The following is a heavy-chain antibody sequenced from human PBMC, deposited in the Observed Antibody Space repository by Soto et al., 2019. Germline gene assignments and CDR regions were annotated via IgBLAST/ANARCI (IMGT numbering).Heavy chain of an antibody. D-gene: IGHD3-10*01. J-gene: IGHJ5*02. Sequence: SETLSLTCTVSGGSISSGAYYWRWIRQHPGKGLEWIGYIYYSGSTYYNPSLKSRITINPDTSKNQFSLQLNSVTPEDTAVYYCASSGDYYGSGSYNWFDPWGQGTLVTVSS. V-gene: IGHV4-31*03. CDR1: GGSISSGAYY. CDR2: IYYSGST. CDR3: ASSGDYYGSGSYNWFDP.